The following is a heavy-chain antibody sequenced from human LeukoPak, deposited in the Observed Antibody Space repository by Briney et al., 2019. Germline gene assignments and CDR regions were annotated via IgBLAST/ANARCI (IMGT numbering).Heavy chain of an antibody. J-gene: IGHJ3*02. CDR2: ISGGGGKR. V-gene: IGHV3-23*01. CDR3: AKCSSSYENDALDI. CDR1: GFNFDSYA. Sequence: GVSLRLSCAASGFNFDSYAMNWVRQAPGKGPDWVSFISGGGGKRFNADSVKGRFSISRDNAKNTVYLQMNSLRAEDTAIYYCAKCSSSYENDALDIWGQGTMVTVSS. D-gene: IGHD3-16*01.